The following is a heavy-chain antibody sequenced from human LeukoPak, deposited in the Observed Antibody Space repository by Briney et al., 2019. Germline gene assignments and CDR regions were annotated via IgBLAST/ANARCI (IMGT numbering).Heavy chain of an antibody. CDR2: NSVSI. Sequence: NSVSIGYAASVKGRFTISRDNAKNSLYLQMNSLRAEDSALYYCAKDISPLTAMVSLAPFDYWGQGTLVTVSS. CDR3: AKDISPLTAMVSLAPFDY. V-gene: IGHV3-9*01. J-gene: IGHJ4*02. D-gene: IGHD5-18*01.